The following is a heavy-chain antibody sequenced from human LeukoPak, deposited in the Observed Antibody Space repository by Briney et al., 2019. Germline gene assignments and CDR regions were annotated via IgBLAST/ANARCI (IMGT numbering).Heavy chain of an antibody. CDR3: AKLRSGGSGSSTC. CDR2: ISAGGGTT. V-gene: IGHV3-23*01. J-gene: IGHJ4*02. CDR1: GFTFSSYA. D-gene: IGHD3-10*01. Sequence: GSLRLSCAASGFTFSSYAMSWVRQAPGKGLEWVSAISAGGGTTYYADSVKGRFTISRDNSKNMLYLQMNSLRAEDTAVYYCAKLRSGGSGSSTCWGQGTLVTVSP.